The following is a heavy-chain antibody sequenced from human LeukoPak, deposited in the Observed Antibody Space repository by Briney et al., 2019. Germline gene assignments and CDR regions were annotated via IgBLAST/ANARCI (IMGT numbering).Heavy chain of an antibody. Sequence: GGSLRLSCAASGLTFSSHWMHWVRQAPGKGLVWVSRITNDGSSTTYADSVKGRFTISRDNAKNTLYLQVNSLRAEDTAVYYCARDRRFLEWLTRNYFDYWGQGTLVTVSS. D-gene: IGHD3-3*01. CDR3: ARDRRFLEWLTRNYFDY. CDR2: ITNDGSST. J-gene: IGHJ4*02. CDR1: GLTFSSHW. V-gene: IGHV3-74*01.